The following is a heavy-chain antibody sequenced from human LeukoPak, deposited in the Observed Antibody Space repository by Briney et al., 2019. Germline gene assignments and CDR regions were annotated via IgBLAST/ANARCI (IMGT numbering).Heavy chain of an antibody. J-gene: IGHJ4*02. D-gene: IGHD2-2*01. CDR1: GFTFSSYA. CDR3: ARGSTNFDY. CDR2: ISYDGSNK. V-gene: IGHV3-30-3*01. Sequence: PGGSLRLSCAASGFTFSSYAMHWVRQAPGKGLEWVAVISYDGSNKYYADSVKGRFTISRDNSKNTPYLQMNSLRAEDTAVYYCARGSTNFDYWGQGTLVTVSS.